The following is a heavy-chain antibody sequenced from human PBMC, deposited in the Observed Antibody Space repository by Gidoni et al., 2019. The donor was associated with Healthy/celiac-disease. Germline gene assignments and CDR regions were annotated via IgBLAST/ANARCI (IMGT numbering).Heavy chain of an antibody. V-gene: IGHV4-34*01. CDR2: INHSGST. Sequence: QVQLQQWGPGLLKPSETLSLTCAVSGGSFSGYDWSWIRQPPGKGLEWIGEINHSGSTNYNPSLKSRVTISVDTSKNQFSLKLSSVTAADTAVYYCARVGYCSGGSCYSSDYWGQGTLVTVSS. CDR1: GGSFSGYD. CDR3: ARVGYCSGGSCYSSDY. J-gene: IGHJ4*02. D-gene: IGHD2-15*01.